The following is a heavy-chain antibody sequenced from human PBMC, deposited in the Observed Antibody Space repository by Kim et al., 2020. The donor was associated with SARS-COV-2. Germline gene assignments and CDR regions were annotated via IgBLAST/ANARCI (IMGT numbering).Heavy chain of an antibody. D-gene: IGHD3-10*01. J-gene: IGHJ3*02. V-gene: IGHV3-7*01. CDR3: ARDPNYGSGTLDI. Sequence: DSVNGRFNISRDNAKNSLYLQMNSLRAEDTAVYYCARDPNYGSGTLDIWGQGTMVTVSS.